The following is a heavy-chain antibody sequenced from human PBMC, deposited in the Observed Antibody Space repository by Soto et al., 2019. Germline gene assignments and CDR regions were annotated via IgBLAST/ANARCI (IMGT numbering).Heavy chain of an antibody. Sequence: QVQLVESGGCVVQPGRSLRLSCAASGFTFSSYGMHWVRHAPGKRLEWGAVIWYDGSNKYYADSVKGRFTISRDNSKNTLYLQMNRLRAEDTAVYYCAISSSWYGYYYGMDVWGQGTTVTVSS. J-gene: IGHJ6*02. CDR1: GFTFSSYG. D-gene: IGHD6-13*01. V-gene: IGHV3-33*01. CDR3: AISSSWYGYYYGMDV. CDR2: IWYDGSNK.